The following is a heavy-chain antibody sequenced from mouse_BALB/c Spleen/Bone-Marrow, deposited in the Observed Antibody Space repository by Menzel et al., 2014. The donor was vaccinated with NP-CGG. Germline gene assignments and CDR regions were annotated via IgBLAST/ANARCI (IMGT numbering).Heavy chain of an antibody. CDR2: INPYNDYT. D-gene: IGHD1-2*01. V-gene: IGHV1S45*01. Sequence: VQLKESGAELVRPGASVKISCKAFGYTFTKHHINWVKQRPGQGLDWIGYINPYNDYTSYNQKFKGKATLTVDKSSSTAYMDLSSLTSEDSAVYYCAREDYGAWFAYWGQGTLVTVSA. CDR1: GYTFTKHH. J-gene: IGHJ3*01. CDR3: AREDYGAWFAY.